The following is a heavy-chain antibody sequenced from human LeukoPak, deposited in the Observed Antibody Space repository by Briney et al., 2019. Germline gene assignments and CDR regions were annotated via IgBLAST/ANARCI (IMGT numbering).Heavy chain of an antibody. CDR2: IYYSGST. Sequence: PSETLSLTRTVSGGSISTTGYYWAWIRQPPGKGLEWIASIYYSGSTYYNSSLKSRVTISVDTSRNQFSLKLSSVTAADTALYYCASDKGYSNNYFDYWGQGTLVTVSS. CDR3: ASDKGYSNNYFDY. D-gene: IGHD6-13*01. J-gene: IGHJ4*01. CDR1: GGSISTTGYY. V-gene: IGHV4-39*01.